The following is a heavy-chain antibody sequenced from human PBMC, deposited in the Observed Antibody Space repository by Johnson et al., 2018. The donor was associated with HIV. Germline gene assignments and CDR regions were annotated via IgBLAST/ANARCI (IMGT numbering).Heavy chain of an antibody. D-gene: IGHD2-21*02. Sequence: EVQLVESGGGVVQPGRSLRLSCAASGFTVRSSYMSWVRQAPGKGLEHVSVIYSDGTTYYADFVKGRFTISRDSSKDTLYLQMNSLRAEDTAVYYCTRGGGAYCGSDCLRTFDVWGQGTVLTVSS. V-gene: IGHV3-66*01. CDR2: IYSDGTT. J-gene: IGHJ3*01. CDR1: GFTVRSSY. CDR3: TRGGGAYCGSDCLRTFDV.